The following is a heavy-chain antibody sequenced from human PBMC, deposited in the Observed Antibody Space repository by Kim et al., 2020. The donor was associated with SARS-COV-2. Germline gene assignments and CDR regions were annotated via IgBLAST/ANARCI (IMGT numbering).Heavy chain of an antibody. Sequence: ASVKVSCKASGYTFTNYYMHWVRQAPGQGLEWMGIIIPIGGSTTYAQKFQGRVIMTRDTSTSTAYMELSSLRSEDTAVYYCARREGYCSGCSCYEGDWFDAWGQGTMVTVSS. CDR3: ARREGYCSGCSCYEGDWFDA. CDR2: IIPIGGST. V-gene: IGHV1-46*01. D-gene: IGHD2-15*01. CDR1: GYTFTNYY. J-gene: IGHJ5*02.